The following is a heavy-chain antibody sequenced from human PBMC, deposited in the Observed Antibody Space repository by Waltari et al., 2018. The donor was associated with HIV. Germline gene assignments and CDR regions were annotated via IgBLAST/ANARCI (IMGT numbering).Heavy chain of an antibody. CDR2: ISYDGIEK. CDR1: GFTFRNYA. CDR3: ARGRGGPDY. V-gene: IGHV3-30*01. Sequence: QVQLVESGGGVVQPGRSLRLSCAASGFTFRNYAIHWVRQAHGKGLGWVTVISYDGIEKFYADSVKGRFTISRDNSKNTLYLQMNSLRAEDTAVYYCARGRGGPDYWGQGTRVTVSS. D-gene: IGHD3-10*01. J-gene: IGHJ4*02.